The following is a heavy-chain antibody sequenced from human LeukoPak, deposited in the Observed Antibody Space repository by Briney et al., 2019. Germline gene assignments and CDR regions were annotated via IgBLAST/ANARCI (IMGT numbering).Heavy chain of an antibody. CDR2: MNPNSGNT. CDR1: GYTFTSYY. V-gene: IGHV1-8*02. Sequence: GASVKVSCKASGYTFTSYYMHWVRQATGQGLEWMGWMNPNSGNTGYAQKFQGRVTMTRNTSISTAYMELSSLRSEDTAVYYCASGYDYSQAYYYYGMDVWGQGTTVTVSS. CDR3: ASGYDYSQAYYYYGMDV. D-gene: IGHD5-12*01. J-gene: IGHJ6*02.